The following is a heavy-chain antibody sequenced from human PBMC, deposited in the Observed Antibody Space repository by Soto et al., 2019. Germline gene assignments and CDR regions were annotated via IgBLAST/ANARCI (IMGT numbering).Heavy chain of an antibody. CDR1: GGSISSSNW. D-gene: IGHD3-3*01. CDR2: IYHSGST. Sequence: SETLSLTCAVSGGSISSSNWWSWVRQPPGKGLEWIGEIYHSGSTNYNPSLKSRVTISVDKSKNQFSLKLSSVTAADTAVYYCARFNGDITIFGVVISYYGMDVWGQGTTVTVSS. CDR3: ARFNGDITIFGVVISYYGMDV. V-gene: IGHV4-4*02. J-gene: IGHJ6*02.